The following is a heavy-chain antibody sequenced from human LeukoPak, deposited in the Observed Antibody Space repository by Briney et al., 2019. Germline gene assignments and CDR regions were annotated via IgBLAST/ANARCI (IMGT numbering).Heavy chain of an antibody. CDR2: INSDGSST. V-gene: IGHV3-74*01. CDR3: ARDKLTMDYFDY. J-gene: IGHJ4*02. D-gene: IGHD4/OR15-4a*01. CDR1: GFTFSSYW. Sequence: GGSLRLSCAASGFTFSSYWMHWVRQAPGKGLLWVSRINSDGSSTSYADSVKGRFTISRDNAKNTLYLQMNSLRAEDTAVYYCARDKLTMDYFDYWGQGTLVTVSS.